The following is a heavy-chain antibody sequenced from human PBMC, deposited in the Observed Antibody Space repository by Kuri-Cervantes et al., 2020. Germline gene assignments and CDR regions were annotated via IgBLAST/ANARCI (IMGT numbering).Heavy chain of an antibody. J-gene: IGHJ4*02. Sequence: GESLKISCAASGFTFSDYYMSWIRQAPGKGLEWVSYISSSGSTIYYADSVKGRFTISRDNAKNTLYLQMNSLRAEDTAVYYCARDCSSTSCYAVYWGQGTLVTVSS. CDR1: GFTFSDYY. D-gene: IGHD2-2*01. V-gene: IGHV3-11*04. CDR3: ARDCSSTSCYAVY. CDR2: ISSSGSTI.